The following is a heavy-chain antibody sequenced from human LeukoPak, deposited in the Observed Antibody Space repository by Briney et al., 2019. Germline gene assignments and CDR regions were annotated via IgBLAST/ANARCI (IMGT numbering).Heavy chain of an antibody. Sequence: GASVKVSCKASGYTFTGYYMHWVRQAPGQGLEWMGRINPNSGGTNYAQKFQGRVTMTRDTSISTAYMELSRLRSDDTAVYYCARSGIAAAGTPQGIYYYYYMDVRGKGTTVTVSS. CDR3: ARSGIAAAGTPQGIYYYYYMDV. CDR1: GYTFTGYY. J-gene: IGHJ6*03. CDR2: INPNSGGT. V-gene: IGHV1-2*06. D-gene: IGHD6-13*01.